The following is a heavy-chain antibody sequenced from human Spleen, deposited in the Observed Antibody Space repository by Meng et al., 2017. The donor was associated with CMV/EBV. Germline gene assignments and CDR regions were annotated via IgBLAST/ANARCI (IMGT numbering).Heavy chain of an antibody. V-gene: IGHV4-34*01. CDR2: INHSGST. D-gene: IGHD3-22*01. Sequence: SETLSLTCAVYGGSFSGHYWSWIRQPPGKGLEWTGEINHSGSTNYNPSLKSRVTISVDTSKNQFSLKLSSVTAADTAVYYCARIVTGYYDSSGYYSRYYYYGMDVWGQGTTVTVSS. CDR1: GGSFSGHY. CDR3: ARIVTGYYDSSGYYSRYYYYGMDV. J-gene: IGHJ6*02.